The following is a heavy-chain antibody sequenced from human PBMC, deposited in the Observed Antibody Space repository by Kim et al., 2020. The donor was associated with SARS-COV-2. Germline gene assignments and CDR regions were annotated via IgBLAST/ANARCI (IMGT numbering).Heavy chain of an antibody. CDR3: ARAIAAAGARFDY. CDR2: IYYSGST. D-gene: IGHD6-13*01. J-gene: IGHJ4*02. Sequence: SETLSLTCTVSGGSISSYYWSWIRQPPGKGLEWIGYIYYSGSTNYNPSLKSRVTISVDTSKNQFSLKLSSVTAADTAVYYCARAIAAAGARFDYWGQGTLVTVS. V-gene: IGHV4-59*13. CDR1: GGSISSYY.